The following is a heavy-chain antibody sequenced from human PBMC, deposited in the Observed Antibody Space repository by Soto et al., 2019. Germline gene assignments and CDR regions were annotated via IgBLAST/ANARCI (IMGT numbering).Heavy chain of an antibody. J-gene: IGHJ4*02. CDR2: ISGSGGST. D-gene: IGHD6-13*01. V-gene: IGHV3-23*01. CDR3: AKVWASAGTRSTGN. Sequence: GVSLRLSCAASGFTFSSYVMPWVCKATGKGLEWVSAISGSGGSTYYADSVKGRFTISRDNSKNTLYLQMNSLRAEDTAVYYCAKVWASAGTRSTGNWGQGTLVTVSS. CDR1: GFTFSSYV.